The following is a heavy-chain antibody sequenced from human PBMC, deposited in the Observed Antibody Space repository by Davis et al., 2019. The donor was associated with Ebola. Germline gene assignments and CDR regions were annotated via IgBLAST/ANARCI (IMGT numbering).Heavy chain of an antibody. D-gene: IGHD5/OR15-5a*01. J-gene: IGHJ4*02. CDR3: AKSTILDY. CDR2: ISYDGSNK. CDR1: VITFSSYA. V-gene: IGHV3-30-3*02. Sequence: GESLKISCTDSVITFSSYAMHWVRQAPGKGLEWVAVISYDGSNKYYADSVKGRFTISRDNSKNTLYLQMNSLRAEDTAVYYCAKSTILDYWGQGTLVTVSS.